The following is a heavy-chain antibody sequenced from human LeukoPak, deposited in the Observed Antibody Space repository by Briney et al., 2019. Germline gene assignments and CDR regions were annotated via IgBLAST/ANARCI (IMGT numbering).Heavy chain of an antibody. CDR3: ARSSRELGGYAPWELMPPF. CDR2: ISAYNGNT. J-gene: IGHJ4*02. D-gene: IGHD1-7*01. V-gene: IGHV1-18*01. CDR1: GYTFTSYG. Sequence: ASVKVSCKASGYTFTSYGISWVRQAPGQGLEWMGWISAYNGNTNYAQKLQGRVTMTTDTSTSTAYMELRSLRAEDTAVYYCARSSRELGGYAPWELMPPFWGQGTLVTVSS.